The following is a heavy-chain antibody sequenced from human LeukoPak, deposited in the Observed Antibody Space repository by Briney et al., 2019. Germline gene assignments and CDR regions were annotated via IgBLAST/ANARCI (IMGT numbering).Heavy chain of an antibody. CDR1: GFTFSSYN. J-gene: IGHJ4*02. CDR3: AKDRSKISWGSFDF. CDR2: TDTTSQYI. V-gene: IGHV3-21*01. Sequence: GGSLRLSCAASGFTFSSYNMNWVRQSPGKGLEWVASTDTTSQYIFYPDSVKGRFTISRDNSNQTVDLHMKALRPEDTAVYYCAKDRSKISWGSFDFWGRGTRVTVSS. D-gene: IGHD3-16*01.